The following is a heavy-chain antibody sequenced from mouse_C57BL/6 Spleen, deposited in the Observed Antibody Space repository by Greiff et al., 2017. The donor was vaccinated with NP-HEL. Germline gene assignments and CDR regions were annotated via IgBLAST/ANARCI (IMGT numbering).Heavy chain of an antibody. V-gene: IGHV3-6*01. CDR1: GYSITSGYY. J-gene: IGHJ4*01. Sequence: VQLVESGPGLVKPSQSLSLTCSVTGYSITSGYYWNWIRQFPGNKLEWMGYISYDGSNNYNPSLKNRISITRDTSKNQFFLKLNSVTTEDTATYYCAREFLYDGYYYAMDYWGQGTSVTVSS. D-gene: IGHD2-3*01. CDR2: ISYDGSN. CDR3: AREFLYDGYYYAMDY.